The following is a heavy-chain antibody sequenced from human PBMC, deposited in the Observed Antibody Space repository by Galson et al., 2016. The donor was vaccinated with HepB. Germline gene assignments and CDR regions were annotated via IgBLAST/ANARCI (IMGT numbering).Heavy chain of an antibody. V-gene: IGHV3-23*01. Sequence: SLRLSCAASGFTFSGNAMTWVRQAPGKGLEWVSGISGYGGTTNYADSVKGRFSISRDDSKNTLYLQMNSLRDEDTALYYCARQRSTSFGLAAFDFWGQGTLVSVSS. CDR3: ARQRSTSFGLAAFDF. J-gene: IGHJ4*02. CDR1: GFTFSGNA. CDR2: ISGYGGTT. D-gene: IGHD3-3*01.